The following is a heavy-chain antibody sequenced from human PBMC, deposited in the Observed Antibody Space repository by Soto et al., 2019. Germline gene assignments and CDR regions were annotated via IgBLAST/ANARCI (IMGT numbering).Heavy chain of an antibody. CDR1: GFTFSSYS. D-gene: IGHD2-2*01. CDR3: ARWVRDLLVVPASYYMDV. CDR2: ISSSSSYI. Sequence: GGSLRLSCAASGFTFSSYSMNWVRQAPGKGLEWVSSISSSSSYIYYADSVKGRFTISRDNAKNSLYLQMNSLRAEDTAVYYCARWVRDLLVVPASYYMDVWGKGTTVTVSS. V-gene: IGHV3-21*01. J-gene: IGHJ6*03.